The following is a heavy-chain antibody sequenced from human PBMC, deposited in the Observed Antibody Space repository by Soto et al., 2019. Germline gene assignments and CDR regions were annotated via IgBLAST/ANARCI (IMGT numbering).Heavy chain of an antibody. CDR3: ARPLGTGFQHNDGMDV. CDR2: ITGNSDYT. V-gene: IGHV3-11*05. D-gene: IGHD3-9*01. Sequence: QVQLVESGGGLVKPGWSLRLSCAASGFSFNAYYMTWIRQAPGKGLEWISYITGNSDYTNYADSVKGRFTVSRDNAKNSLYLQMTCLTVEDTAVYYCARPLGTGFQHNDGMDVWGQGTTVTVSS. CDR1: GFSFNAYY. J-gene: IGHJ6*02.